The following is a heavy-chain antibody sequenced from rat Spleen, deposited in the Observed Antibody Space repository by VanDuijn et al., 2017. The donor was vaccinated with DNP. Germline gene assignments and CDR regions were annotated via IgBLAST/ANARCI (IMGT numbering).Heavy chain of an antibody. J-gene: IGHJ2*01. V-gene: IGHV5S13*01. Sequence: EVQLVESGGGLVQPGRSLKLSCAASGFTFSNYGMAWVRQAPTKGLEWVASISTGGDNTYYRGSVKGRFTISRDNAKNTQYLQMNSLKSEDTATYYCARGVYYGSSWAFDYWGQGVMVTVSS. CDR2: ISTGGDNT. D-gene: IGHD1-6*01. CDR1: GFTFSNYG. CDR3: ARGVYYGSSWAFDY.